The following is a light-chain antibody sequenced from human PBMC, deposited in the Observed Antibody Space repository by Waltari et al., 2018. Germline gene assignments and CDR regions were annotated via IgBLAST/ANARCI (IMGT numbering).Light chain of an antibody. Sequence: QSVLTQSPSASGTPGQRVTMSCSGSSSNIGGNTVSWYQHLPGTAPKLLIYSNEERPSGVPDRFSGSKSGTSASLAIRWLQSEDEADYYWASWDDSLSGHWVFGGGTKRTVL. V-gene: IGLV1-44*01. CDR3: ASWDDSLSGHWV. CDR1: SSNIGGNT. CDR2: SNE. J-gene: IGLJ3*02.